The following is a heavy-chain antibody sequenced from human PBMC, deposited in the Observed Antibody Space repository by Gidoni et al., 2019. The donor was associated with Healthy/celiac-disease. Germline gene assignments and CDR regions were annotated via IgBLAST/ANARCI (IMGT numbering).Heavy chain of an antibody. CDR1: GGSISSGGDY. J-gene: IGHJ5*02. Sequence: QVQLQESGPGLVKPSQTLSLTCTVSGGSISSGGDYWSWIRQHPGKGLEWIGYIYYSGSTYYNPSLKSRVTISVDTSKNQFSLKLSSVTAADTAVYYCAGCRFYSSSSAWFDPWGQGTLVTVSS. V-gene: IGHV4-31*03. D-gene: IGHD6-6*01. CDR2: IYYSGST. CDR3: AGCRFYSSSSAWFDP.